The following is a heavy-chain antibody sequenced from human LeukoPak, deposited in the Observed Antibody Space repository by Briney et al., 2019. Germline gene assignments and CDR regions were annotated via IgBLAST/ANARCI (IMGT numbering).Heavy chain of an antibody. CDR3: AKPPYVDTAMVTGFDY. Sequence: GGSLRLSCAASGFTFSDHAMNWVRHTPGKGLEWVSLISNGGDRTYYADSVKGRFTISRDNSKNMVYLQMNSLRAEDTAVYYCAKPPYVDTAMVTGFDYWGQGTLVTVSS. CDR1: GFTFSDHA. D-gene: IGHD5-18*01. CDR2: ISNGGDRT. J-gene: IGHJ4*02. V-gene: IGHV3-23*01.